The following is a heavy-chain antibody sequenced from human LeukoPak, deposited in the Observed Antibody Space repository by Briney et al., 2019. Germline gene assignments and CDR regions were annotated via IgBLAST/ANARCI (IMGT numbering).Heavy chain of an antibody. CDR3: STTYCTRTSCYGY. CDR1: RFTSSNAW. V-gene: IGHV3-15*01. J-gene: IGHJ4*02. D-gene: IGHD2-2*01. CDR2: IKSKADGGTT. Sequence: GSLRLSCAASRFTSSNAWMSWVRQAPGKGLEWVGRIKSKADGGTTDYAAPVKGRFTMSRDDSRNTVYLQMNSLKIEDTGVYYCSTTYCTRTSCYGYWGQGTLVTVSS.